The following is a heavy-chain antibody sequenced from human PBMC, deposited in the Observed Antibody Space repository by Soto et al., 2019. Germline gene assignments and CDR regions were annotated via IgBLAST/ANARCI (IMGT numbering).Heavy chain of an antibody. CDR3: ARVGPAYSGSYGFDWFDP. D-gene: IGHD1-26*01. CDR2: IDYSGSP. CDR1: GGAIRGYD. V-gene: IGHV4-59*01. Sequence: SETLSLTCTVSGGAIRGYDWSWSRQPPGKGLKWIGYIDYSGSPNYDPPLKRRVTISVDTSKNQFSLKLSSVTAADTAVYSCARVGPAYSGSYGFDWFDPWGQGTLVTVSS. J-gene: IGHJ5*02.